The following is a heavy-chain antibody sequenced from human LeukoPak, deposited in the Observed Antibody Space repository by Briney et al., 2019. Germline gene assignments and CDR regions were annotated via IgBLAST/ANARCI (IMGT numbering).Heavy chain of an antibody. CDR3: ARRRSLPTYLDY. V-gene: IGHV4-59*01. CDR2: IYYSGST. CDR1: GGSISKYY. J-gene: IGHJ4*02. Sequence: PSETLSLTCTVSGGSISKYYWNWVRHPPGKGLEWIGYIYYSGSTNYNPSLKSRVTISVDSSKNQFSLKFNSVTAADTAVYYCARRRSLPTYLDYWGQGTLVTVSS. D-gene: IGHD3-10*01.